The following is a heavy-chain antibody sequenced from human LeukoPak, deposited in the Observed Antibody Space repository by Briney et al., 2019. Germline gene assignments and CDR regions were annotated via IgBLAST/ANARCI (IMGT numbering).Heavy chain of an antibody. D-gene: IGHD5-24*01. J-gene: IGHJ4*02. CDR1: DGSISSSSYH. Sequence: SETLSLTCTVSDGSISSSSYHWGWIRQPPGQGLEWIGSIYYSGSTYYNPSLKSRVTISVDTSKNQFSLKLSSVTAADTAVYYCARGVATIEWDYWGQGTLVTVSS. CDR3: ARGVATIEWDY. V-gene: IGHV4-39*07. CDR2: IYYSGST.